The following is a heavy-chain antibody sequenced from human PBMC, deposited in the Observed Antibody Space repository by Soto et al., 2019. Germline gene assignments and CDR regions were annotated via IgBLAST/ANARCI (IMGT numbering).Heavy chain of an antibody. CDR3: ARDTAGLSY. CDR2: ISNDGRST. J-gene: IGHJ4*02. Sequence: EVQLVESGGGLVQPGGSLRLSCAASGLTFSNFRMNWVRQAPGKGLVWVALISNDGRSTTHADSVKGRFTISRDNAKSTLYLQLNSLRAEDTAVYYCARDTAGLSYWGQGTLVTVSS. V-gene: IGHV3-74*01. D-gene: IGHD2-21*02. CDR1: GLTFSNFR.